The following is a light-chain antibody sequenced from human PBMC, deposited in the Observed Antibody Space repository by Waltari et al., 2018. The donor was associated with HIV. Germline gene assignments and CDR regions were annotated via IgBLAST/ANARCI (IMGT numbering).Light chain of an antibody. V-gene: IGLV2-23*02. CDR3: CTFSGRSSTWV. CDR1: DVETYDL. CDR2: DVT. J-gene: IGLJ3*02. Sequence: QSALTQPASVSGSQPGQSITVSCTGDVETYDLVSWYQVHPGRAPKLIIHDVTKRPSGVSSRFSASKSGNTASLTISGLEAEDESLYYCCTFSGRSSTWVFGGGTQVTVL.